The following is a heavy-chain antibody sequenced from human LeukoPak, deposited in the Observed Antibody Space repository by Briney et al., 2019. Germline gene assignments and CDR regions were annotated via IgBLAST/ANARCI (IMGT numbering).Heavy chain of an antibody. Sequence: VKPGGSLRLSCAPSGFSLSSYSMNWVRHAPGEGLEWVSFISSSNGNIYYADSVKGRFTISRDNAKNSLYLQVNTLRAEDTAVYYCAREGTRDYSDYPYYFDYWGQGTLVTVSS. V-gene: IGHV3-21*01. J-gene: IGHJ4*02. CDR2: ISSSNGNI. CDR1: GFSLSSYS. CDR3: AREGTRDYSDYPYYFDY. D-gene: IGHD4-11*01.